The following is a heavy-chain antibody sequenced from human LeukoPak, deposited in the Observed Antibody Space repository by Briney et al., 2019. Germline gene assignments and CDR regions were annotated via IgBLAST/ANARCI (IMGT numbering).Heavy chain of an antibody. J-gene: IGHJ4*02. CDR3: ARGAGWYDY. CDR2: IHYTGRT. V-gene: IGHV4-34*11. Sequence: SETLSLTCAVYGGSFSGYYWSWIRQPPGKGLEWIAYIHYTGRTNYNPSLKGRVTISVDTSNSQFSLNLNSVTAADTAVYYCARGAGWYDYWGQGTLVTVSS. D-gene: IGHD6-19*01. CDR1: GGSFSGYY.